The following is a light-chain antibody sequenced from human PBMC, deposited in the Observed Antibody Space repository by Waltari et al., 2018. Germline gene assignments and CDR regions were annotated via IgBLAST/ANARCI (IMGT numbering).Light chain of an antibody. Sequence: IVMNQSPLSLSVTLGEPASIPCTSSQSLLHTNGHYYLDWYLQKPGQSPQLLIYAASNRAPGVPDRFSGSGSGRDFTLTISRVEADDFGTYFCMQALQTWTFGQGTKVDMK. V-gene: IGKV2-28*01. J-gene: IGKJ1*01. CDR1: QSLLHTNGHYY. CDR2: AAS. CDR3: MQALQTWT.